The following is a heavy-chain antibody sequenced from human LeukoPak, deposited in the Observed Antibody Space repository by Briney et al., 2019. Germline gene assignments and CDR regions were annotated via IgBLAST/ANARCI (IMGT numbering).Heavy chain of an antibody. CDR2: ISGSGGST. CDR3: AKSHFLILAAGNSDY. V-gene: IGHV3-23*01. CDR1: GFTFSSYA. Sequence: PGGSLRLSCAASGFTFSSYAMSWVRQAPGKGLEWVSAISGSGGSTYYADSVKGRFTISRDNSKNTLYLQMNSLRAEDTAVYYCAKSHFLILAAGNSDYWGQGTLVTVSS. D-gene: IGHD6-13*01. J-gene: IGHJ4*02.